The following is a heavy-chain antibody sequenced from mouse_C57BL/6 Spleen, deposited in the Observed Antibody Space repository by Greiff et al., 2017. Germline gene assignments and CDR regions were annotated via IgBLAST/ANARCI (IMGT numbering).Heavy chain of an antibody. Sequence: VQLVESGPELVKPGASVKLSCKASGYTFTSYDINWVKQRPGQGLEWIGWIYPRDGSTKYNEKFKGKATLTVDTYSSTAYMELHSLTSEDSAVYFCARTHLYYGSSYSLDYWGQGTTLTVSS. CDR2: IYPRDGST. CDR3: ARTHLYYGSSYSLDY. D-gene: IGHD1-1*01. CDR1: GYTFTSYD. J-gene: IGHJ2*01. V-gene: IGHV1-85*01.